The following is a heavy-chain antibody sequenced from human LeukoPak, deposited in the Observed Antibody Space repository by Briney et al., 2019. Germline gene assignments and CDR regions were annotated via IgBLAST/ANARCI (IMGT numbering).Heavy chain of an antibody. J-gene: IGHJ5*02. CDR3: ATYGSGSYRFDP. V-gene: IGHV4-31*03. CDR2: IHHSGSS. D-gene: IGHD3-10*01. CDR1: GGSLSRGYYY. Sequence: SETLSLTCTVSGGSLSRGYYYWRWLRQPPGTGLEWIGYIHHSGSSYYNPSLKCRDTIPVDTSKNQFSLKLNSVPASDTAVYYCATYGSGSYRFDPWGQGTLVTVSS.